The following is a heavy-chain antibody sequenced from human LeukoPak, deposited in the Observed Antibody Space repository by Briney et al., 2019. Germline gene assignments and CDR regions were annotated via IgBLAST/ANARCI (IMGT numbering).Heavy chain of an antibody. V-gene: IGHV3-30*18. CDR3: AKSRQSSGEDY. J-gene: IGHJ4*02. CDR1: GFTFSSYG. CDR2: ISYDGSNK. D-gene: IGHD2-15*01. Sequence: GGSLRLSCAASGFTFSSYGMHWVRQAPGKGLEWVAVISYDGSNKYYADSVKGRFTISRDNSKNTLYLQMNSLRAEDTAVYYCAKSRQSSGEDYWGQGTLVTVSS.